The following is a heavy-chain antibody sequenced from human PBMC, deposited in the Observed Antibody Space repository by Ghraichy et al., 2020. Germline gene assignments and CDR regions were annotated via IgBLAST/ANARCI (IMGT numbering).Heavy chain of an antibody. CDR3: ARAPQVALNGDFDY. CDR2: ITPRDGST. V-gene: IGHV1-46*01. J-gene: IGHJ4*01. D-gene: IGHD5-12*01. CDR1: GYTFSTFY. Sequence: ASVKVSCTASGYTFSTFYIHWVRQAPGLGLEWMGRITPRDGSTIYAQKFKGRITITRDTSTNTVYMELSSLGPDDTAVHYCARAPQVALNGDFDYWGHGTLVTVSS.